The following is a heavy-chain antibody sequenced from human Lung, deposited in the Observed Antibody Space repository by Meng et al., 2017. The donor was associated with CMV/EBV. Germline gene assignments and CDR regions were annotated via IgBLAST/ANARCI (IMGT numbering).Heavy chain of an antibody. CDR2: INEAGSVK. Sequence: SLKSSCAASGSTSTNYWMTWVRQAPGKGLEWVGNINEAGSVKHYVDSVKGRFTMSRDNAKNSVYLQMNALRADDTAVYFCAREYWGPDYWGQGTLVTVSS. V-gene: IGHV3-7*01. CDR1: GSTSTNYW. CDR3: AREYWGPDY. D-gene: IGHD7-27*01. J-gene: IGHJ4*02.